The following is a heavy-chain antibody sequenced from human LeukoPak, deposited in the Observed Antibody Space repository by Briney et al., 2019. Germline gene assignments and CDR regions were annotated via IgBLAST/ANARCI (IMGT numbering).Heavy chain of an antibody. D-gene: IGHD5-18*01. CDR3: AKDHTAMPYGFDY. V-gene: IGHV3-23*01. J-gene: IGHJ4*02. CDR2: ISGSGGST. CDR1: GFTFSSYA. Sequence: QAGGSLRLSCAASGFTFSSYAMSWVRQAPGKGLEWVSAISGSGGSTYYADSVKGRFTISRDNSKNTLYLQMNSLRAEDTAVYYCAKDHTAMPYGFDYWGQGTLVTVSS.